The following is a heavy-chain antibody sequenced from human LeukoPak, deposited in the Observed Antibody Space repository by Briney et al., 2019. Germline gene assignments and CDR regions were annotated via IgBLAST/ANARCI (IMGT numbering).Heavy chain of an antibody. Sequence: SETLSLTCAVYGGSFSGYYWSWIRQPPGKGLEWIGEINHSGSTNYNPSLKSRVTISVDASKNQLSLKLTSVTAADTAVYYCARGSGTVTTWGQGTLVTVSS. CDR3: ARGSGTVTT. J-gene: IGHJ5*02. CDR1: GGSFSGYY. CDR2: INHSGST. D-gene: IGHD4-17*01. V-gene: IGHV4-34*01.